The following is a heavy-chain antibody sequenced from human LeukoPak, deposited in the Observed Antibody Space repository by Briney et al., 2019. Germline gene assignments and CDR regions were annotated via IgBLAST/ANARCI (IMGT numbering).Heavy chain of an antibody. Sequence: GGSLRLSCAASGFTFSSYWMSWVRQAPGKGLEWVAVISYDGSNKYYADSVKGRFTISRDNAKNSLYLQMNSLRAEDAAVYYCARDKQNAYYYGSGGVDYWGQGTLVTVSS. CDR2: ISYDGSNK. J-gene: IGHJ4*02. D-gene: IGHD3-10*01. CDR1: GFTFSSYW. V-gene: IGHV3-30-3*01. CDR3: ARDKQNAYYYGSGGVDY.